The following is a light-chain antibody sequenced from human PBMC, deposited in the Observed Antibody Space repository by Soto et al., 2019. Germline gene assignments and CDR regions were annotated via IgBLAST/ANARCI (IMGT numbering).Light chain of an antibody. Sequence: QSALTQSPSASGSPGQSVTISCTGTSSDIGGYNSVSWYQQHPGKAPKLMIYDVTKRPSGVPDRFSGSKSGNAASLTVSALQADDEADYYCSSYTSRNNMVFGSGTKLTVL. V-gene: IGLV2-8*01. CDR3: SSYTSRNNMV. CDR1: SSDIGGYNS. J-gene: IGLJ1*01. CDR2: DVT.